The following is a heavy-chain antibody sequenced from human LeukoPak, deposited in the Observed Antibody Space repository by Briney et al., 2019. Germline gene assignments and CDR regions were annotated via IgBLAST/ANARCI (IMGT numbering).Heavy chain of an antibody. Sequence: SETLSLTCAVHGGTFSAYYWSWIRQPPGNGLEWFGEINPTGGTNYNPSLKSPVTMSIDTSKNHFALNLTSVIAGDTAVYYCARGDHYDSWSDYYTQTGYYFDYWGQGSLVSVSS. CDR2: INPTGGT. CDR1: GGTFSAYY. CDR3: ARGDHYDSWSDYYTQTGYYFDY. V-gene: IGHV4-34*01. J-gene: IGHJ4*02. D-gene: IGHD3-3*01.